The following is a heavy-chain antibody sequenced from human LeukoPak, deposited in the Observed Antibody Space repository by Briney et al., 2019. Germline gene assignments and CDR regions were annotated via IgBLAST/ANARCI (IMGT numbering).Heavy chain of an antibody. CDR3: ARPSLSYDYVWGSWFDTPAYYFDY. CDR2: ISAYNGNT. V-gene: IGHV1-18*01. J-gene: IGHJ4*02. Sequence: GASVKVSCKASGYTFTSYGISWVRQAPGQGLEWMGWISAYNGNTNYAQKLQGRVTMTTDTSTSTAYMELRSLRSDDTAVYYCARPSLSYDYVWGSWFDTPAYYFDYWGQGTLVTVSS. CDR1: GYTFTSYG. D-gene: IGHD3-16*01.